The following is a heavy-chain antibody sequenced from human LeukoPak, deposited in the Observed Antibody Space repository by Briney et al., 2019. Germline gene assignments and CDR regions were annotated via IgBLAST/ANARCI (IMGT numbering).Heavy chain of an antibody. J-gene: IGHJ5*02. CDR3: TRDPRNKGFDP. Sequence: GGSLRLSCGASGFTLSYYWMHWVRQAPGKGLVWVSCINGDGSSTNYADSVKGRFTISRDNAKNTLYLEMNSLRAEDTAVYYCTRDPRNKGFDPWGQGTLVTVSS. V-gene: IGHV3-74*01. D-gene: IGHD1/OR15-1a*01. CDR1: GFTLSYYW. CDR2: INGDGSST.